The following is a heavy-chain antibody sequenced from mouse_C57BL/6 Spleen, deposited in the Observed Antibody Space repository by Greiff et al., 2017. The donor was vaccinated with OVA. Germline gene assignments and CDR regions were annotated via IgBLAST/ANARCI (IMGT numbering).Heavy chain of an antibody. D-gene: IGHD1-1*01. J-gene: IGHJ4*01. Sequence: VQLQQPGAELVKPGASVKLSCKASGYTFTSYWMQWVKQRPGQGLEWIGEIDPSDSYTNYNQKFKGKATLTVDTSSSTAYMQLSSLTSEDSAVYYCAIITTVVARDAMDYWGQGTSVTVSS. CDR2: IDPSDSYT. CDR1: GYTFTSYW. V-gene: IGHV1-50*01. CDR3: AIITTVVARDAMDY.